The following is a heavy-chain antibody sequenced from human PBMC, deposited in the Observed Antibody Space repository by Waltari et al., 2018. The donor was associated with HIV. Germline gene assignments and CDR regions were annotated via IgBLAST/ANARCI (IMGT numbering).Heavy chain of an antibody. CDR1: GLPFSKDW. Sequence: EVQLVESGGGLVKPGGSLRLPCAVSGLPFSKDWWNWVRQAPGKGLEWVGRIKSITDGGTTDYAAPVKGRFTISRDDSKNTLYLQMNSLKTEDTALYYCTTAPGGLRTWGQGTLVTVSS. D-gene: IGHD3-10*01. J-gene: IGHJ4*02. V-gene: IGHV3-15*01. CDR3: TTAPGGLRT. CDR2: IKSITDGGTT.